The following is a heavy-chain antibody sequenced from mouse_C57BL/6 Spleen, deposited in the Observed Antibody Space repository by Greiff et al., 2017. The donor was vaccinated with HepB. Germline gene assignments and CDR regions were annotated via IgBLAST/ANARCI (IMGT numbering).Heavy chain of an antibody. CDR2: IYPGSGNT. CDR1: GYTFTDYY. D-gene: IGHD4-1*01. CDR3: ARQWDGGFAY. J-gene: IGHJ3*01. Sequence: QVQLKQSGAELVRPGASVKLSCKASGYTFTDYYINWVKQRPGQGLEWIARIYPGSGNTYYNEKFKGKATLTAEKSSSTAYMQLSSLTSEDSAVYFCARQWDGGFAYWGQGTLVTVSA. V-gene: IGHV1-76*01.